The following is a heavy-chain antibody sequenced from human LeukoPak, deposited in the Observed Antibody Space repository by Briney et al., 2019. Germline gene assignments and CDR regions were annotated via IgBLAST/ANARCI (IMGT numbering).Heavy chain of an antibody. V-gene: IGHV3-23*01. CDR1: GFTFSIYA. D-gene: IGHD2-2*01. CDR2: ISGSGGDT. Sequence: GSLRLSCAASGFTFSIYAMSWVRQAPGKGLEWVSAISGSGGDTYYADSAKGRFTISRDMSKNTLYLQMNSLRVEDTAVYYCAREDIVVAPAAMMDHWGQGTLVTVSS. J-gene: IGHJ4*02. CDR3: AREDIVVAPAAMMDH.